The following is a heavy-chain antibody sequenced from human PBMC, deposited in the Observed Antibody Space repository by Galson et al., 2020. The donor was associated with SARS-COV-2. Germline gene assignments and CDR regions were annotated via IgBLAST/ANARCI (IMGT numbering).Heavy chain of an antibody. J-gene: IGHJ5*02. CDR1: GYTFTSYG. V-gene: IGHV1-18*01. CDR2: ISAYNGNT. CDR3: ARDGVKYWYSSSWFDP. Sequence: ASVKVSCKASGYTFTSYGISWVRQAPGQGLEWMGWISAYNGNTNYAQKLQGRVTMTTDTSTSTAYMELRSLRSDDTAVYYCARDGVKYWYSSSWFDPWGQGTLVTVSS. D-gene: IGHD6-13*01.